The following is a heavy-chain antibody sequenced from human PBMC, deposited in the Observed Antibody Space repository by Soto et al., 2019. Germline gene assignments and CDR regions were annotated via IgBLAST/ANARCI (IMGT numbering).Heavy chain of an antibody. CDR1: GFTFRDSW. V-gene: IGHV3-7*01. CDR2: IKPDESEK. CDR3: VRGGSNYAS. Sequence: EVQLVESGGGLVQPGGSLRLSCTASGFTFRDSWMTWVRQAPGKGLEWVARIKPDESEKKYADSVKGRFSISRDNAKNSMYLQMDSLSGEDTAVYYCVRGGSNYASWGQGTLVTVSS. J-gene: IGHJ5*02. D-gene: IGHD4-4*01.